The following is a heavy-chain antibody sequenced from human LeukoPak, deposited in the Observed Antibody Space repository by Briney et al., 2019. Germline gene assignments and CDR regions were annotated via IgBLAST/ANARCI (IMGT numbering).Heavy chain of an antibody. V-gene: IGHV3-43*01. CDR3: AKELDTMFFDY. J-gene: IGHJ4*02. CDR1: GFNFDRYT. Sequence: LGGSLRLSCATSGFNFDRYTIHWVRQAPGKGLEWVSLAGWAGGTTFYSDPVRGRFTISRDSGRKSVYLQMNSLTTDDTAFYFCAKELDTMFFDYWGQGALVTVSS. D-gene: IGHD3-10*02. CDR2: AGWAGGTT.